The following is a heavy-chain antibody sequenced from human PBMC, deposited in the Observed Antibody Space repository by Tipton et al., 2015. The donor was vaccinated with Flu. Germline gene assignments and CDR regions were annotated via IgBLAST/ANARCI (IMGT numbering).Heavy chain of an antibody. CDR1: GDSMRSDYF. D-gene: IGHD4-11*01. J-gene: IGHJ5*02. Sequence: LRLSCTVSGDSMRSDYFWGWIRQAPGKGLEWIGNIHYSGSPHYNPSLKSRVTMPVDSSKNQFSLRLTSVTAADTAVYFCARRDFSNYVSDPKNWFDRWGQGILVTVSS. CDR2: IHYSGSP. V-gene: IGHV4-38-2*02. CDR3: ARRDFSNYVSDPKNWFDR.